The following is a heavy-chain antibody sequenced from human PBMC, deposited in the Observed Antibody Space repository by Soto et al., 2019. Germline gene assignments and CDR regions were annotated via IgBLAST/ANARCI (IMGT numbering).Heavy chain of an antibody. Sequence: LRLSCAASGFTFSSYSMNWVRQAPGKGLEWVSSISSSSSYIYYADSVKGRFTISRDNAKNSLYLQMNSLRAEDTAVYYCARGGSITMIVVAKGGYYYGMDVWGQGTTVTVSS. J-gene: IGHJ6*02. CDR3: ARGGSITMIVVAKGGYYYGMDV. CDR2: ISSSSSYI. D-gene: IGHD3-22*01. CDR1: GFTFSSYS. V-gene: IGHV3-21*01.